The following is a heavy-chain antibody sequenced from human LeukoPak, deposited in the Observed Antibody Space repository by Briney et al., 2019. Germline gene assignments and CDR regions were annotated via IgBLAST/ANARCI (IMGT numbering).Heavy chain of an antibody. J-gene: IGHJ4*02. V-gene: IGHV3-30*04. CDR2: ISYDGSNK. CDR1: GFTFSIYA. CDR3: AKDRPQYYYDSSGTYDY. Sequence: GGSLRLSCAASGFTFSIYAMHWVRQAPGKGLEWVAFISYDGSNKYYADSVKGRFTISRDNSKNTLYLQMNSLRAEDTAMYYCAKDRPQYYYDSSGTYDYWGQGTLVTVSS. D-gene: IGHD3-22*01.